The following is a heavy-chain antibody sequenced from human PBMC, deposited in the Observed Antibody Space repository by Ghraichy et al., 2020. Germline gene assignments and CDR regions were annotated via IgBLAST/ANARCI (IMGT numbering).Heavy chain of an antibody. V-gene: IGHV4-4*09. CDR3: ARGGSSGYLGY. CDR1: GGSISSYY. CDR2: IYTSGST. J-gene: IGHJ4*02. D-gene: IGHD3-22*01. Sequence: SETLSLTCTVSGGSISSYYWSWIRQPPGKGLEWIGYIYTSGSTNYNTSLKSRVTISVDTSKNQFSLKLSSVTAADTAVYYCARGGSSGYLGYWGQGTLVTVSS.